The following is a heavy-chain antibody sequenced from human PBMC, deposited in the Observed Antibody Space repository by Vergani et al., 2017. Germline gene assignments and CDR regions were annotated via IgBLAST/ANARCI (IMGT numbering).Heavy chain of an antibody. Sequence: EVQLVESGGGLVQPGGSLRLSCAASGFTFSSYWVSWVRQAPGKGLEWVANIKQDGSEKDYVDSVKGRFTISRDNAKNSLYLQMNSLRAEDTAVYYCAREHTAYGYWGQGTLVTVSS. V-gene: IGHV3-7*01. CDR1: GFTFSSYW. J-gene: IGHJ4*02. CDR2: IKQDGSEK. CDR3: AREHTAYGY. D-gene: IGHD5-18*01.